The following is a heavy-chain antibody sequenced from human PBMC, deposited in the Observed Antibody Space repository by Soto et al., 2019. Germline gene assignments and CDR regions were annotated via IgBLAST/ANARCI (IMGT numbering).Heavy chain of an antibody. V-gene: IGHV3-9*01. D-gene: IGHD3-16*01. Sequence: EVQLVESGGGVVQPGRSLILACAASGFTFDQYTMHWVRQAPGKGLEWVSSITWHSGTIGYADSVKGRFTISRDNAKNPLYLQMNSLRGEDTALYYCAKEMITFGDFNYYYMDVWGNGTKVTVSS. CDR1: GFTFDQYT. CDR2: ITWHSGTI. J-gene: IGHJ6*03. CDR3: AKEMITFGDFNYYYMDV.